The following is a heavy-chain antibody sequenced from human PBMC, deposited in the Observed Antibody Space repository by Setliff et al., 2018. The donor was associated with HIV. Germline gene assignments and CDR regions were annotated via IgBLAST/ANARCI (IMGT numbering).Heavy chain of an antibody. D-gene: IGHD3-9*01. CDR1: GGNFRSYG. Sequence: SVKVSCKASGGNFRSYGISWVRQAPGQGLEWMGGIIPMSGVPKYAQKFQGRVTITADKSTSTAYMELSSLRSDDTAVYYCARVPIHFEWSPPPSDYYHGMDVWGQGTTVTVSS. CDR3: ARVPIHFEWSPPPSDYYHGMDV. CDR2: IIPMSGVP. V-gene: IGHV1-69*10. J-gene: IGHJ6*02.